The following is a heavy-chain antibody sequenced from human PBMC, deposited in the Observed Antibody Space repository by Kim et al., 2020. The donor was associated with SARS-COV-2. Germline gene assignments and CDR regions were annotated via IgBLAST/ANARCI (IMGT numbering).Heavy chain of an antibody. CDR3: ARLVGVVPGAVPESYYGMDV. CDR2: IDCSDSYT. CDR1: GYRFTSYW. D-gene: IGHD2-2*01. Sequence: GESLKISCKGSGYRFTSYWITWVRQMPGKGLEWLGRIDCSDSYTNYSPSFQGHVTISVDKSINSAYLQWSSLKASDTAMYYCARLVGVVPGAVPESYYGMDVWGQGTTVTVSS. V-gene: IGHV5-10-1*01. J-gene: IGHJ6*02.